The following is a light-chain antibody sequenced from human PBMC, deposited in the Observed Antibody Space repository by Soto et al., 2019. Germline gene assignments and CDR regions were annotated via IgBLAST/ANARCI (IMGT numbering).Light chain of an antibody. CDR3: CSYAGTYTWV. V-gene: IGLV2-11*01. J-gene: IGLJ3*02. CDR2: DVS. Sequence: QSVLTQPRSVSGSPGQSVTISCTGTRSDVGGYKYVSWYQHHPGKAPKVMIYDVSKRPSGVPDRFSGSKSGNTASLTISGLQAEGEADYYCCSYAGTYTWVFGGGTKLTVL. CDR1: RSDVGGYKY.